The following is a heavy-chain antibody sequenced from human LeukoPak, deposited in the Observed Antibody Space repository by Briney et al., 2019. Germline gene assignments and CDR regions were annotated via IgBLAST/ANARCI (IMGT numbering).Heavy chain of an antibody. Sequence: GGSLRLSCAASGFNFSSYGMHWVRQAPGKGLEWVAFIRYDGSNKYYADSVKGRFTISRDNSKNTLYLQMNSLRAEDTAVYYCAQARYCSGGSCYSGTAYFQHWGQGTLVTVSS. CDR3: AQARYCSGGSCYSGTAYFQH. J-gene: IGHJ1*01. D-gene: IGHD2-15*01. CDR1: GFNFSSYG. V-gene: IGHV3-30*02. CDR2: IRYDGSNK.